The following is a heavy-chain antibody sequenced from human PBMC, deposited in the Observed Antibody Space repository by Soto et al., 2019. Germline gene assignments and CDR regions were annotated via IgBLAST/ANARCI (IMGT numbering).Heavy chain of an antibody. CDR3: AGEGXWSNYYYYGMXV. D-gene: IGHD2-15*01. J-gene: IGHJ6*02. V-gene: IGHV4-59*08. CDR2: IYYSGST. Sequence: SETLCLTCTVSGGSISSYYWNWIRQPPGKGLEWIGYIYYSGSTNYNPSLQSRVTISVDTSKNQFSLKLSSVTATDTAVYYCAGEGXWSNYYYYGMXVWGQGTTVXVSS. CDR1: GGSISSYY.